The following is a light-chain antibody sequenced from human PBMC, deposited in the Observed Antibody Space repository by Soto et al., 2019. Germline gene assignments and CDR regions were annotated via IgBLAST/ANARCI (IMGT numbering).Light chain of an antibody. J-gene: IGLJ1*01. Sequence: QSALTQPPSASGSPGQSVTISCTGTSSDVGGYNYVSWYQQHPGKAPKLMIYEVSKRPSAVPDRLSGSKSGNTASLTVSGLQAEDEADYYCSSYAGSNNFVFGTGTKLTVL. CDR2: EVS. CDR1: SSDVGGYNY. CDR3: SSYAGSNNFV. V-gene: IGLV2-8*01.